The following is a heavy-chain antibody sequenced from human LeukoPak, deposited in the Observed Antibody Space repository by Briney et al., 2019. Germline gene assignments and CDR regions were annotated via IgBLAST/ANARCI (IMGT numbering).Heavy chain of an antibody. Sequence: SETLSLTCTVSGGSISSGGYYWSWIRQHPGKGLEWIGYIYYSGSTYYNPSLKSRVTISVDTSKNQFSLKLSSVTAADTAVYYCARAIRRNDRSGYYYLIVAFDIWGQGTMVTVSS. D-gene: IGHD3-22*01. CDR2: IYYSGST. J-gene: IGHJ3*02. CDR3: ARAIRRNDRSGYYYLIVAFDI. V-gene: IGHV4-31*03. CDR1: GGSISSGGYY.